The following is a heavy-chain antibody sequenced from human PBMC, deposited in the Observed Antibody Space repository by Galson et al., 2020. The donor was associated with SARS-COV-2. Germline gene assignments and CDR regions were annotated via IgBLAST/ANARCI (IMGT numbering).Heavy chain of an antibody. V-gene: IGHV3-11*06. CDR1: GFTFSDHY. D-gene: IGHD5-12*01. Sequence: GSLRLSCAASGFTFSDHYMTWIRQAPGKGLEYLSYISGSSANINYADSVRGRFTISRDNAKNSLFLQMNSLRVEDTAVYYCTRDPRLSDYLGQGTLGTVSS. CDR2: ISGSSANI. CDR3: TRDPRLSDY. J-gene: IGHJ4*02.